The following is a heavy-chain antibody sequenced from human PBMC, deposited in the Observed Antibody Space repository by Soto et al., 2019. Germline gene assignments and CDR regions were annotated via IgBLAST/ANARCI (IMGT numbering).Heavy chain of an antibody. CDR1: GFTISTYS. CDR3: TRNHDYLVGSLHNDAFDA. CDR2: ISSSSSDI. V-gene: IGHV3-21*01. J-gene: IGHJ3*01. D-gene: IGHD3-16*01. Sequence: EVQLVESGGGLVKPGGSLRLSCAASGFTISTYSMNWVRQAPGKGLEWASSISSSSSDIYYADSVKGRFTSSRDNAKNSRYLQMNSLTAEDTGVYYCTRNHDYLVGSLHNDAFDAWGQGTMVTVSS.